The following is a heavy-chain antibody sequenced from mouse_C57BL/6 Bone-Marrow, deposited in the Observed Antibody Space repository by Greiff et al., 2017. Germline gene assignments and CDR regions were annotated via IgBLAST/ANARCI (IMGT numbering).Heavy chain of an antibody. CDR1: GYTFTSYW. CDR2: IDPSDSYT. J-gene: IGHJ3*01. Sequence: QVQLQQPGAELVRPGTSVKLSCKASGYTFTSYWMHWVKQRPGQGLEWIGVIDPSDSYTNYNQKFKGKATLTVATSSSTAYMQLSSLTCEDSAVEYCARATFAYWGQGTLVTVSA. D-gene: IGHD6-1*01. V-gene: IGHV1-59*01. CDR3: ARATFAY.